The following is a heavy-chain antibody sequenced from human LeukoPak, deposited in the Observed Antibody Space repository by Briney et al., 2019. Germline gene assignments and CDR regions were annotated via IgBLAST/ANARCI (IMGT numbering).Heavy chain of an antibody. CDR1: GFTFSSYW. J-gene: IGHJ3*02. CDR2: IKQDGSEK. Sequence: GGSLRLSCAASGFTFSSYWMSWVRQAPGKGLEWVANIKQDGSEKYYVDSVKGRFTISRDNAKNSLYLQMNSLRAEDTAVYYCVSHLFRNDAFDIWGQGTMVTVSS. V-gene: IGHV3-7*01. D-gene: IGHD2-21*01. CDR3: VSHLFRNDAFDI.